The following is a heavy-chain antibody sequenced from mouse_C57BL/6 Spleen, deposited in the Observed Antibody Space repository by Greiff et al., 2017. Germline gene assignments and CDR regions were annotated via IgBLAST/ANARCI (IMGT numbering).Heavy chain of an antibody. V-gene: IGHV1-52*01. J-gene: IGHJ1*03. CDR1: GYTFNSYW. Sequence: QVQLQQPGAELVRPGSSVKLSCKASGYTFNSYWMHWVKQRPIQGLEWIGNIDPSDSEPHYNPKFKDKATLTADKSSSTAYIQLSRLTSEDSADNDGEKYLYYDSSRWCFDVWGTGTTVTVSS. D-gene: IGHD1-1*01. CDR2: IDPSDSEP. CDR3: EKYLYYDSSRWCFDV.